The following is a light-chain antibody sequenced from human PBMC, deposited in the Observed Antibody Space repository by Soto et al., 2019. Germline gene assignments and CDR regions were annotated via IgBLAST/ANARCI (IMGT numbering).Light chain of an antibody. V-gene: IGKV1-39*01. CDR3: QQSDISPRT. CDR2: DAS. CDR1: QSISSY. Sequence: DIQMTQSPSSLSASVGDRVTITCRASQSISSYLNWYQQKPGKAPHLLIYDASTLHGGVPSRFSGSGYGTDFTLTITSLQPEDFATYYCQQSDISPRTFGQGTKVEV. J-gene: IGKJ1*01.